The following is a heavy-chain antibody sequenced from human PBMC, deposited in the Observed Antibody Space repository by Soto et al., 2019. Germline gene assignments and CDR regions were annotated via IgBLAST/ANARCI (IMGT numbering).Heavy chain of an antibody. CDR3: ASSSGYYSAGYFQH. CDR2: IIPILGIA. Sequence: QVQLVQSGAEVKKPGSSVKVSCKASGGTFSSYTISWVRQAPGQGLEWMGRIIPILGIANYAQKFQGRVTITADKSTSTAYMELSSLRSEDTAVYYCASSSGYYSAGYFQHWGQGTLVTVSS. D-gene: IGHD3-22*01. V-gene: IGHV1-69*02. CDR1: GGTFSSYT. J-gene: IGHJ1*01.